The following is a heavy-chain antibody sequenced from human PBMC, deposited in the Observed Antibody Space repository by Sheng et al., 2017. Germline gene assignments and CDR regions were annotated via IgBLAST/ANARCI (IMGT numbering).Heavy chain of an antibody. CDR1: GFTFSDYY. Sequence: QVQLVESGGGLVKPGGSLRLSCAASGFTFSDYYMSWIRQAPGKGLEWVLYISSSGTPIYYADSVKGRFTISRDNAKNSLYLQMNSLRAEDTAVYYCARMTTNFYYMDVWGKGTTVTVSS. V-gene: IGHV3-11*04. CDR3: ARMTTNFYYMDV. CDR2: ISSSGTPI. D-gene: IGHD4-4*01. J-gene: IGHJ6*03.